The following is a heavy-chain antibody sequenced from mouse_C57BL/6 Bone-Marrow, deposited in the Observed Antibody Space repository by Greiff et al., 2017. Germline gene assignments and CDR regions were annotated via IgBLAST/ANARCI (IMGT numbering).Heavy chain of an antibody. CDR2: ISYGGSN. D-gene: IGHD1-1*01. Sequence: EVQLQQSGPGLVKPSQSLSLTCSVTGYSITSGYYWNWIRQFPGNKLEWMGYISYGGSNNYNPSLKNRISITRDTSKNQFFLKLNSVTTEDTATYYCASIHYGFDYWGQGTTLTVSS. V-gene: IGHV3-6*01. J-gene: IGHJ2*01. CDR1: GYSITSGYY. CDR3: ASIHYGFDY.